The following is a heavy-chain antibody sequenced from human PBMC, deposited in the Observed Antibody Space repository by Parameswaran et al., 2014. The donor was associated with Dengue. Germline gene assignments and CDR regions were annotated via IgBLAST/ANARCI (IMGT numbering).Heavy chain of an antibody. V-gene: IGHV3-21*03. CDR3: ASYSGYDLSPKVDY. Sequence: VRQAPGKGLEWVSSISSSSSYIYYADSVKGRFTISRDNAKNSLYLQMNSLRAEDTAVYYCASYSGYDLSPKVDYWGQGTLVTVSS. CDR2: ISSSSSYI. J-gene: IGHJ4*02. D-gene: IGHD5-12*01.